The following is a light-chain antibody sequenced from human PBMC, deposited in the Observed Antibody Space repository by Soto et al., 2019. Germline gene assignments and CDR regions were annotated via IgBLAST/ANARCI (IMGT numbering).Light chain of an antibody. Sequence: DIQMTQSPSSLSASVGDRVTITCRASQSISSYLNWYQQKPGKAPKLLIYAASSSQSGVPSRFSGSGSGTDFTLTISSLQPEDFATYYCQQSYSTCTFGGGTKVEIK. J-gene: IGKJ4*01. CDR1: QSISSY. CDR2: AAS. CDR3: QQSYSTCT. V-gene: IGKV1-39*01.